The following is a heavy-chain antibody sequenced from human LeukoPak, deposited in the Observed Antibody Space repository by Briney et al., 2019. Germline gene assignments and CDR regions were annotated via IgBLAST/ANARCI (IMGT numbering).Heavy chain of an antibody. CDR1: GFTYSHYG. CDR3: AKDAQRGFDYSNSLEF. J-gene: IGHJ4*02. V-gene: IGHV3-33*06. CDR2: IWSDGIEK. D-gene: IGHD4-11*01. Sequence: GGSLRLSCAASGFTYSHYGMHWVRQAPGKGLEWVAVIWSDGIEKYYGDAVKSRFTISRDNSRNTLYLQMNSLRGEDTAVYYCAKDAQRGFDYSNSLEFWGQGTLVTVSS.